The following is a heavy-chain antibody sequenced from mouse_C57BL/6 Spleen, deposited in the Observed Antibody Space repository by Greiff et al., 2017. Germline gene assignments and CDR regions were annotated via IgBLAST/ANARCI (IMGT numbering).Heavy chain of an antibody. CDR3: AIEGGDVYFDY. CDR1: GYTFPSYW. D-gene: IGHD3-3*01. CDR2: IHPSDSDT. Sequence: QVHVKQPGAELVKPGASVKVSCKASGYTFPSYWMHWVKQRPGQGLEWIGRIHPSDSDTNYNQKFKGKATLTVDKSSSTAYMQLSSLTSEDSAVYYCAIEGGDVYFDYWGQGTTLTVSS. J-gene: IGHJ2*01. V-gene: IGHV1-74*01.